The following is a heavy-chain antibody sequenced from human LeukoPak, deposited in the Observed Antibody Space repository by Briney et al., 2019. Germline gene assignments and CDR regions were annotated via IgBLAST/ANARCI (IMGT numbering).Heavy chain of an antibody. D-gene: IGHD6-6*01. J-gene: IGHJ4*02. Sequence: GGSLRLSCASSGFTFSGYEMNWVRQAPGRGLEWVSYISSSSSAIYYADSVKGRFTISRDNAKNSLYLQMNSLRAEDTAVYYCARGGLAARPDYWGQGTLVTVSS. V-gene: IGHV3-48*03. CDR1: GFTFSGYE. CDR3: ARGGLAARPDY. CDR2: ISSSSSAI.